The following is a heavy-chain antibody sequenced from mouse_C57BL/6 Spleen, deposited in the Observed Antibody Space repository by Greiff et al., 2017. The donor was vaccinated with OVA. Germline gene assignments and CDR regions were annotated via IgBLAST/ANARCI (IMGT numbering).Heavy chain of an antibody. CDR2: IYPSDSET. CDR3: ARGDDVGGYYFDY. D-gene: IGHD2-12*01. V-gene: IGHV1-61*01. CDR1: GYTFTSYW. Sequence: QVQLQQPGAELVRPGSSVKLSCKASGYTFTSYWMDWVKQRPGQGLEWIGNIYPSDSETHYNQKFKDKATLTVDKSSSTAYMQLSSLTSEDSAVYYCARGDDVGGYYFDYWGQGTTLTVSS. J-gene: IGHJ2*01.